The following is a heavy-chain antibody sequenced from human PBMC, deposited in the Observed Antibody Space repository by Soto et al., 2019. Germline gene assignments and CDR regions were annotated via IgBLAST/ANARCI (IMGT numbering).Heavy chain of an antibody. Sequence: GASVKVSCKASGGTFSSDAISWVRQAPGQGLEWMGGIIPIFGTANYAQKFQGRVTITADESTSTAYMELSSLRSEDTAVYYCAIQPEGMRDYGMDVWGQGTTVTVSS. CDR1: GGTFSSDA. D-gene: IGHD2-8*01. CDR2: IIPIFGTA. V-gene: IGHV1-69*13. J-gene: IGHJ6*02. CDR3: AIQPEGMRDYGMDV.